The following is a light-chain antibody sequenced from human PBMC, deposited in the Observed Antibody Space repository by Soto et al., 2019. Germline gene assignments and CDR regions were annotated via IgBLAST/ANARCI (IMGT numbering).Light chain of an antibody. CDR1: QRISTY. J-gene: IGKJ3*01. CDR3: QQNYNPPT. Sequence: DLQMTQSPSSLSAAIGDSVTITCRASQRISTYLNWYQHKPGRAPNLLSYVASSLQSGVPSRFNGSGSGTDFTLTISGLQPEDFATYYCQQNYNPPTFGPGTRVDIK. CDR2: VAS. V-gene: IGKV1-39*01.